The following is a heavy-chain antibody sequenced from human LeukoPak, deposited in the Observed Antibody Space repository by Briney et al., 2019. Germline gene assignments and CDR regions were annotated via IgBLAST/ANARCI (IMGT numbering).Heavy chain of an antibody. CDR2: IYSSGST. Sequence: SETLSLTCSASGASISSGRNYWGWIRQPPGKTLEWIGSIYSSGSTYYNPSLKSLVIIIIDTPKNHFSLSLSSVTAADTAVYYCARSDGYGLVGIWGQGTMVTVSS. J-gene: IGHJ3*02. V-gene: IGHV4-39*07. D-gene: IGHD3-10*01. CDR3: ARSDGYGLVGI. CDR1: GASISSGRNY.